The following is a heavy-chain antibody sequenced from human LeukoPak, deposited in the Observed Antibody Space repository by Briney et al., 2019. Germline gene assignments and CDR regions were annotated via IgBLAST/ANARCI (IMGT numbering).Heavy chain of an antibody. D-gene: IGHD3-10*01. Sequence: SETLSLTCAVYGESLSNYYWSWIRQPPGKGLEWIGEINHYGSTNYNPSLKSRITISVDTSKDQFSLKLSSVTAADTAVYYCARLPDYYSRHGAPGWGQGTLVTVSS. CDR1: GESLSNYY. J-gene: IGHJ4*02. CDR3: ARLPDYYSRHGAPG. CDR2: INHYGST. V-gene: IGHV4-34*01.